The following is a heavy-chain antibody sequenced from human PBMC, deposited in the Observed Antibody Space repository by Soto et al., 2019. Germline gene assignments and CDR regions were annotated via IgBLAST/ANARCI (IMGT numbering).Heavy chain of an antibody. V-gene: IGHV3-30-3*01. CDR2: ISYDGNKK. D-gene: IGHD6-19*01. J-gene: IGHJ4*02. CDR3: ARSVAVAGLDY. CDR1: GFTLSSYS. Sequence: PGGSLRLSCAASGFTLSSYSMHWVRQAPGKGLEWVGVISYDGNKKYYRDSVKGRFSISRDTSNNTVHLQMNSLRPEDTAVYYCARSVAVAGLDYGGQGTLVTVSS.